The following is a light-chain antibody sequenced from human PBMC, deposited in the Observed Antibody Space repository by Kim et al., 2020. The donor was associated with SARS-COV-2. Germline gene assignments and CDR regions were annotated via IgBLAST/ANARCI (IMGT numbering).Light chain of an antibody. Sequence: VSPGERPTLPRRACESKRSKLARDQEEPGQGPSLPIYGASNRATGVPARVRGSGAGKDFNLNISSLQSEDFAVYFRQQDNKWPMYTFGQGTKLEI. CDR3: QQDNKWPMYT. V-gene: IGKV3-15*01. CDR2: GAS. J-gene: IGKJ2*01. CDR1: ESKRSK.